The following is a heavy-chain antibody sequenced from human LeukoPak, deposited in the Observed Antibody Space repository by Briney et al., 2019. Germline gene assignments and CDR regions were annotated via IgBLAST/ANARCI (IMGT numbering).Heavy chain of an antibody. D-gene: IGHD3-16*01. CDR2: IKQDGSEK. CDR3: ARDMIILQS. CDR1: GFIFSNYW. Sequence: GGSLRLSCSASGFIFSNYWMTWDRQAPGKGLEWVANIKQDGSEKYYVDSVKGRFTTSRDNAKKSLYLQMNSLRAEDTAVYFCARDMIILQSWGQGTLVTVSS. J-gene: IGHJ5*02. V-gene: IGHV3-7*04.